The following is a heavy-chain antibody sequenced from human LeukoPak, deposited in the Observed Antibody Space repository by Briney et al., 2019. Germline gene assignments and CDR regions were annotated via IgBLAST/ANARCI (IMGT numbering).Heavy chain of an antibody. CDR2: IEQDGTEK. CDR3: ARYRGSGGQRLDY. V-gene: IGHV3-7*01. J-gene: IGHJ4*02. D-gene: IGHD3-16*01. CDR1: GFTFSTYW. Sequence: GGSLRLSCAASGFTFSTYWMTWVRQAPGKGLEWVANIEQDGTEKYYVDSVKGRFTVSRDNAKNSLYLQMNSLRAEDTAVYYCARYRGSGGQRLDYWGQGTLVTVSS.